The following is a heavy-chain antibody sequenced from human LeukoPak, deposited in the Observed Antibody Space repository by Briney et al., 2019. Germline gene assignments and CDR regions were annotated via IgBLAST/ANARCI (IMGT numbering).Heavy chain of an antibody. CDR1: GDSINSYY. V-gene: IGHV4-59*01. Sequence: SETLSLTCSVSGDSINSYYWSWIRQPPGKGLEWIGYINYSGSTNYNPSLKSRLTISVDTSKNQFSLKLTSVTTADTAVYYCARLTKRNDAFTIWGQGTMVTVSS. CDR2: INYSGST. J-gene: IGHJ3*02. D-gene: IGHD1-14*01. CDR3: ARLTKRNDAFTI.